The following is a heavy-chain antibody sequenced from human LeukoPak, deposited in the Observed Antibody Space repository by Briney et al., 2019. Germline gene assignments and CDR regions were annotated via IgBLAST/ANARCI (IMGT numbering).Heavy chain of an antibody. J-gene: IGHJ4*02. Sequence: GGSLRLYCPAAGFXFSSYSIHWVRQAPGHGQKWLSSISNSSSYIYYADSVNGRFTISRDNAKNSLYLQINSLREEATAVYYCSRVLWSSSCFAYWGQGPLVTVCS. D-gene: IGHD6-13*01. CDR1: GFXFSSYS. CDR3: SRVLWSSSCFAY. CDR2: ISNSSSYI. V-gene: IGHV3-21*01.